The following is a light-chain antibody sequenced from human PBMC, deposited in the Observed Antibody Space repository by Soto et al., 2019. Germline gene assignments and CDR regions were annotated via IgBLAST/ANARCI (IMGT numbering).Light chain of an antibody. CDR3: AAWDGSLDGHVV. V-gene: IGLV1-44*01. J-gene: IGLJ2*01. CDR1: SSNIGSNT. Sequence: QSVLTQPPSASGTPGQRVTISCSGSSSNIGSNTVNWYQQLPGTAPKLLIYSNNKRPSGVPDRFSGSKSGTSASLAISGLQSEDEADYYCAAWDGSLDGHVVFGVGTKLTVL. CDR2: SNN.